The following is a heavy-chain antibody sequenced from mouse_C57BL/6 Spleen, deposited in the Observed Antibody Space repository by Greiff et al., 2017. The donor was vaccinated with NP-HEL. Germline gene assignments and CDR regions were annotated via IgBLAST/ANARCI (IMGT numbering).Heavy chain of an antibody. CDR1: GYTFTDYY. Sequence: EVQLQQSGPELVKPGASVKISCKASGYTFTDYYMNWVKQSHGKSLEWIGDINPNNGGTSYNQKFKGKATLTVDKSSSTAYMELRSLTSEDSAVYYCARTIYSYYFDYWGQGTTLTVSS. V-gene: IGHV1-26*01. D-gene: IGHD2-1*01. J-gene: IGHJ2*01. CDR3: ARTIYSYYFDY. CDR2: INPNNGGT.